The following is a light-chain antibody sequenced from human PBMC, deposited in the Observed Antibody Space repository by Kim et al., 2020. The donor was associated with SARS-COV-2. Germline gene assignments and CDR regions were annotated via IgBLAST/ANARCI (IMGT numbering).Light chain of an antibody. CDR3: QQYGTPIKYA. Sequence: VLTQSPGTLSLAPGERATLSCRASQSLPDNKLAWYQQRPGQPPRLLIYETSTRATGVSDRFSDSGSETDFILTISSLEPEDFAVYYCQQYGTPIKYAFGQGTKLEI. J-gene: IGKJ2*01. V-gene: IGKV3-20*01. CDR2: ETS. CDR1: QSLPDNK.